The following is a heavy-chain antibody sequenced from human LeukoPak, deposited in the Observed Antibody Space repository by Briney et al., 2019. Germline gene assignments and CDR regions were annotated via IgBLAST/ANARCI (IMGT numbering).Heavy chain of an antibody. CDR1: GGTFSRYA. CDR3: ARDRPYTGGWRGFDY. Sequence: SVKVSCTASGGTFSRYAISWVRQAPGQGLEWMGGIIPMFGIANYAQKFQGRVTITADESTSTAYMGLSSLRSEDTAVYYCARDRPYTGGWRGFDYWGQGTLVTVSP. J-gene: IGHJ4*02. D-gene: IGHD6-19*01. CDR2: IIPMFGIA. V-gene: IGHV1-69*13.